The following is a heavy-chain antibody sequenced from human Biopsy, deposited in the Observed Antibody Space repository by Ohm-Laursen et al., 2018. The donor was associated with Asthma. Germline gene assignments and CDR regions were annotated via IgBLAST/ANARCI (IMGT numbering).Heavy chain of an antibody. D-gene: IGHD1-26*01. CDR2: INPSGGST. Sequence: SVKVSCKAHGDILSSLGIKWVRKAPGQGLEWMGIINPSGGSTSYAQKFQGRVTMTRDTSTSTVYMELSSLRSEDTAVYYCARAGALIVGATMGYWGQGTLVTVSS. CDR1: GDILSSLG. V-gene: IGHV1-46*01. J-gene: IGHJ4*02. CDR3: ARAGALIVGATMGY.